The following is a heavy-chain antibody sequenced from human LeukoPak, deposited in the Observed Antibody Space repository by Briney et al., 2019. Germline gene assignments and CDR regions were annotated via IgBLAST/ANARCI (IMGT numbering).Heavy chain of an antibody. J-gene: IGHJ4*02. Sequence: SETLSLTCTVSGYSIRSGYYWGWIRQPPGKGLEWIGSIYHSGSTYYNPSLKSRVTISVDTSKNQFSLKLSSVTAADTAVYYCARLSGYDWESSYDYWGQGTLVTVSS. CDR3: ARLSGYDWESSYDY. CDR2: IYHSGST. CDR1: GYSIRSGYY. V-gene: IGHV4-38-2*02. D-gene: IGHD5-12*01.